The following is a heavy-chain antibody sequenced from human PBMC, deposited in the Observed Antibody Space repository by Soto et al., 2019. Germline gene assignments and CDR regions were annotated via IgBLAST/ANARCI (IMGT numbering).Heavy chain of an antibody. J-gene: IGHJ5*02. CDR1: GGSISSGDYY. CDR2: IYYSGST. CDR3: ARTGRIAVAGTWDWFDP. Sequence: QVQLRESGPGLVKPSQTLSLTCTVSGGSISSGDYYWSWIRQPPGKGLEWIGYIYYSGSTYYNPSLKSRVTISVDTSKNQFSLKLSSVTAADTAVYYCARTGRIAVAGTWDWFDPWGQGTLVTVSS. V-gene: IGHV4-30-4*01. D-gene: IGHD6-19*01.